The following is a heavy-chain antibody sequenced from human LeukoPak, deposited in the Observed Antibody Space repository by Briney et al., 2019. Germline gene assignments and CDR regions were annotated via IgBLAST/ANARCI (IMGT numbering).Heavy chain of an antibody. Sequence: SETLSLTCTVSGGSISSYYWSWIRQPPGKGLEWIGYIYYSGSTNYNPSLTSRVTISVDTSKNQFSLKLSSVTAADTAVYYCARHRGPRVTTWLDYWGQGTLVTVSS. CDR3: ARHRGPRVTTWLDY. CDR1: GGSISSYY. D-gene: IGHD4-17*01. J-gene: IGHJ4*02. CDR2: IYYSGST. V-gene: IGHV4-59*08.